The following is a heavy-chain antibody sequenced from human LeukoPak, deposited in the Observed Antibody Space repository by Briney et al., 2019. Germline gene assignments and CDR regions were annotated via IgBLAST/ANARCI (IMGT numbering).Heavy chain of an antibody. V-gene: IGHV3-49*04. Sequence: GGSLRLSCAASGFTFSSYAMTWVRQAPGKGLEWVGFIASETYGGTAEYAASVKGRFTISRDDSKSIAYLQMNSLKTEDTAVYYCTRDQTPYYWGQGTLVTVSS. CDR2: IASETYGGTA. CDR3: TRDQTPYY. CDR1: GFTFSSYA. J-gene: IGHJ4*02.